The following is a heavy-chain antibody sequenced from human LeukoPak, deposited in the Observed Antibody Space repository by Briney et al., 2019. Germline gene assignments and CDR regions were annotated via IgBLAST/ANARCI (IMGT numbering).Heavy chain of an antibody. CDR2: IYTSGTT. V-gene: IGHV4-4*09. D-gene: IGHD3-10*01. CDR3: ARQKGVSAYFDY. CDR1: GGSVSSYY. Sequence: SETLSLTCSVSGGSVSSYYWSWIRQPPGKGLEWIGYIYTSGTTNYNPSLKSRVTISVDTSKNQFSLELSSVTAADTAVYYCARQKGVSAYFDYWGQGTLVTVSS. J-gene: IGHJ4*02.